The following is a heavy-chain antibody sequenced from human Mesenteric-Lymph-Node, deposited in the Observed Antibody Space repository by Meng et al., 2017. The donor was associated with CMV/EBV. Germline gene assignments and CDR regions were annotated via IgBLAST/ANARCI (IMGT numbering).Heavy chain of an antibody. CDR3: GRHPPYKPFDF. CDR2: VYHIENT. Sequence: LTGAVSGGSISSSTWWSWVRQPPGKGLEWIGNVYHIENTVYNPSLKSRVTISLDTSKNQFSLRLSSVTAADTAVYYCGRHPPYKPFDFWSQGTLVTVSS. V-gene: IGHV4-4*02. CDR1: GGSISSSTW. D-gene: IGHD1-14*01. J-gene: IGHJ4*02.